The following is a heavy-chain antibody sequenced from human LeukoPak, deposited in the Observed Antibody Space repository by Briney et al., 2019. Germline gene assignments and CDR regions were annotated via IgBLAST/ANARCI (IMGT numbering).Heavy chain of an antibody. CDR1: GFTFSRYG. CDR2: ISSRSSYI. Sequence: PGGCLRLSCAASGFTFSRYGMNWVRQAPGRGLEWVSSISSRSSYIYYADSVKGRFTISRDNAKNSLYLQMNSLRAEDTAVYYCARASYYYGSGSYYNDWFDPWGQGTLVTVSS. D-gene: IGHD3-10*01. V-gene: IGHV3-21*01. J-gene: IGHJ5*02. CDR3: ARASYYYGSGSYYNDWFDP.